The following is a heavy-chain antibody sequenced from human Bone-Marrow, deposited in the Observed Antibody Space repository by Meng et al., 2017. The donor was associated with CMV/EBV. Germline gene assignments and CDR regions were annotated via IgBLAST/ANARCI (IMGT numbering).Heavy chain of an antibody. CDR3: ARAVAGTLYAFDI. CDR2: IYYSGST. Sequence: SETLSLTCTVSGGSISSYYWSWIRQPPGKGLEWIGHIYYSGSTNYNPSLKSRVTISVDTSKNQFSLKLSSVTAADTAVYYGARAVAGTLYAFDIWGQGTMVTVSS. CDR1: GGSISSYY. V-gene: IGHV4-59*01. D-gene: IGHD6-19*01. J-gene: IGHJ3*02.